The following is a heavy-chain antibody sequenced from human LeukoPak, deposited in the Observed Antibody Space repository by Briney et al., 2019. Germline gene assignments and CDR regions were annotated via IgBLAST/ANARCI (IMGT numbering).Heavy chain of an antibody. CDR3: AKDHNYYDGSGPPGAFDI. CDR1: GFTFSSYG. Sequence: PGGSLRLSCAASGFTFSSYGMHWVRQAPGKGLERVAFIRYDGSNKYYADSVKGRFTISRDNSKNTLYLQMNSLRAEDTAVYYCAKDHNYYDGSGPPGAFDIWGQGTMVTVSS. J-gene: IGHJ3*02. V-gene: IGHV3-30*02. D-gene: IGHD3-22*01. CDR2: IRYDGSNK.